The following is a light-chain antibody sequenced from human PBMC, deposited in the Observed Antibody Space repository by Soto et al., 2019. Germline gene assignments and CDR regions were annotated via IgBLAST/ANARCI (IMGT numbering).Light chain of an antibody. Sequence: QSVLTQPASVSGSPGQSITISCTGTSSDVGGDKYVSWYQQHPGKVPKLMIYEVSDRPSGVSDRFSGSKSGNTASLTISGLQAEDEADYYCASYTSSSTSVIFGRGTKLTVL. CDR3: ASYTSSSTSVI. V-gene: IGLV2-14*01. J-gene: IGLJ2*01. CDR2: EVS. CDR1: SSDVGGDKY.